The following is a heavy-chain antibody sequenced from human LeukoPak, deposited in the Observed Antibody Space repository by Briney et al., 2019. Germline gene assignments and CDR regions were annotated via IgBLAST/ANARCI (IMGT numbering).Heavy chain of an antibody. Sequence: SETLSLTCAVYGGSFSGYYWSWIRQPPGKGLEWIGEINHSGSTNYNPSLKSRVTISVDTSKNQFSLKLSSVTAADTAVYYCARHGGYSYGYWVFDYWGQGTLVTVSS. CDR3: ARHGGYSYGYWVFDY. D-gene: IGHD5-18*01. J-gene: IGHJ4*02. V-gene: IGHV4-34*01. CDR2: INHSGST. CDR1: GGSFSGYY.